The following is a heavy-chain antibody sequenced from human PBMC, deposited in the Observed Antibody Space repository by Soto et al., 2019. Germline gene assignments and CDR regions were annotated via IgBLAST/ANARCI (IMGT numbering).Heavy chain of an antibody. J-gene: IGHJ3*02. V-gene: IGHV3-33*01. CDR3: ARLGDYVEDAFDI. CDR2: IWYDGSNK. D-gene: IGHD4-17*01. CDR1: GFTFSSYG. Sequence: QVQLVESGGGVVQPGRSLRLSCAASGFTFSSYGMHWVRQAPGKGLEWVAVIWYDGSNKYYADSVKGRFTISRDNSKNTLYLQMNSLSAEDTAVYYCARLGDYVEDAFDIWGQGTMVTVSS.